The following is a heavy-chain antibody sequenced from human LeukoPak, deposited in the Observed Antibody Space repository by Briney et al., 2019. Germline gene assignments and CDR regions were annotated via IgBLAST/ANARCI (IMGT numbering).Heavy chain of an antibody. Sequence: SVTVSCQASGYTFTTYDINWVRQATGQAREGVGRTTPNSANAGYAQKYQRRVTITSDTSISTAYMKLSSLRSEDRAMYYCARVAGSIDSWGQGNLVTVSS. V-gene: IGHV1-8*03. CDR1: GYTFTTYD. CDR2: TTPNSANA. CDR3: ARVAGSIDS. J-gene: IGHJ4*02. D-gene: IGHD6-19*01.